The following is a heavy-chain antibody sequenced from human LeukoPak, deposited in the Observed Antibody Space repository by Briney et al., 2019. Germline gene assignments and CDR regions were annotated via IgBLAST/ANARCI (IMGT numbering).Heavy chain of an antibody. CDR1: GGSISSYY. J-gene: IGHJ6*02. V-gene: IGHV4-59*08. Sequence: SETLSLTCTVSGGSISSYYWSWIRQPPGKGLEWIGYIYYSGITDYNPSLKSRVTISVDTSKNQFSLKLSSVTAADTAVYYCARYKSYSSSSNYYYGMDVWGQGTTVTVSS. CDR2: IYYSGIT. CDR3: ARYKSYSSSSNYYYGMDV. D-gene: IGHD6-13*01.